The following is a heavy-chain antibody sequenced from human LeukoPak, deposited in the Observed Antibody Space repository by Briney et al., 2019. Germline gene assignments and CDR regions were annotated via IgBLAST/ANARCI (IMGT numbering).Heavy chain of an antibody. Sequence: ASVKVSCKASGYTFTSYGISWVRQAPGQGLEWMGWISAYNGNTNYAQKLQGRVTMTTDTSTSTAYMELRSLRSDDTAVYYCARDEVTGSYDFWSGYLGLFDYWGQGTLVTVSS. CDR3: ARDEVTGSYDFWSGYLGLFDY. CDR1: GYTFTSYG. V-gene: IGHV1-18*01. D-gene: IGHD3-3*01. CDR2: ISAYNGNT. J-gene: IGHJ4*02.